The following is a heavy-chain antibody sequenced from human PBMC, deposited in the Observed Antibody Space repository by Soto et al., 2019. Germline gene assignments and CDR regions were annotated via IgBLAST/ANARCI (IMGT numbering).Heavy chain of an antibody. CDR2: IYHSGST. CDR1: GVSISCGGYS. D-gene: IGHD2-15*01. J-gene: IGHJ4*02. Sequence: SETLSLTCAVSGVSISCGGYSWSWIRQPPGKGLEWIGYIYHSGSTYYNPSLKSRVTISVDRSKNQFSLKLSSVTASDSAVYYCARGQVVASQHWGQGTLVTVSS. V-gene: IGHV4-30-2*01. CDR3: ARGQVVASQH.